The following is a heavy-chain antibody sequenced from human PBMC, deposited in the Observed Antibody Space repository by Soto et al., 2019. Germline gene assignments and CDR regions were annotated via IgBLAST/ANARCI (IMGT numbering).Heavy chain of an antibody. CDR1: GGSVSSGSYY. CDR3: ARAPGYCSGGSCYSRQPFDY. Sequence: LETLSLTCTAAGGSVSSGSYYWSWIRQPPGKGLECIGYIYYSGSTNYNPSLKGRVTISVDTSKNQFSLELSSLRSEDTAVYYCARAPGYCSGGSCYSRQPFDYWGQGTLVTVSS. J-gene: IGHJ4*02. V-gene: IGHV4-61*01. CDR2: IYYSGST. D-gene: IGHD2-15*01.